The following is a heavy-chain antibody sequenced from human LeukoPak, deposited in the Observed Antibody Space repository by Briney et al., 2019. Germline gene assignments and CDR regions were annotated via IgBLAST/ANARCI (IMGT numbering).Heavy chain of an antibody. CDR3: ARGAPYSSSSVFTFDP. CDR2: ITSSGAYI. Sequence: GGSLRLSCAASGFTFNYYNMNWVRQAPGKALEWVSSITSSGAYIFYADSVRGRFTISRDNAKDSLYLQMNSLGPEDTAVYYCARGAPYSSSSVFTFDPWGQGTLVTVSS. J-gene: IGHJ5*02. CDR1: GFTFNYYN. V-gene: IGHV3-21*01. D-gene: IGHD6-6*01.